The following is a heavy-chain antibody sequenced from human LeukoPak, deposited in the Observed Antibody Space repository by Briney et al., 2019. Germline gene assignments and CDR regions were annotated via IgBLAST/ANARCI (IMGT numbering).Heavy chain of an antibody. V-gene: IGHV3-21*06. Sequence: GGSLRLSCAASEVTFSTYTMTWVRQAPGKGLEWVSSISGSGNYIYYADSLKGRFTISRDNANNLLFLQMSSLRAEDTAVYFCAGLRRAYYYYMDVWGKGTTVAVSS. CDR1: EVTFSTYT. J-gene: IGHJ6*03. CDR2: ISGSGNYI. CDR3: AGLRRAYYYYMDV.